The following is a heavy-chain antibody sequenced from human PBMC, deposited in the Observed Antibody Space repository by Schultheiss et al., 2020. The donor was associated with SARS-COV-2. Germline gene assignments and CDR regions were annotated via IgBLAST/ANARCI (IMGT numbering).Heavy chain of an antibody. Sequence: GGSLRLSCAASGFTFSSYGMHWVRQAPGKGLEWVAVISYDGSNKYYADSVKGRFTISRDNSKNTLYLQMNSLRAEDTAVYYCARDRGYCSSTSCYKDLGWFDPWGQGTLVTVSS. CDR1: GFTFSSYG. J-gene: IGHJ5*02. V-gene: IGHV3-30*03. CDR3: ARDRGYCSSTSCYKDLGWFDP. D-gene: IGHD2-2*02. CDR2: ISYDGSNK.